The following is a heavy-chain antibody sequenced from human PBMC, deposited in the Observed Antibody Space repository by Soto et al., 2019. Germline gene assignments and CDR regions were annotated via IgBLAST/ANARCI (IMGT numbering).Heavy chain of an antibody. CDR3: ARSRAAAPPRVGMDV. J-gene: IGHJ6*02. V-gene: IGHV1-69*13. CDR1: GGTFSSYA. CDR2: IIPIFGTA. D-gene: IGHD6-13*01. Sequence: GASVKVSCKASGGTFSSYAISWVRQAPGQGLEWMGGIIPIFGTANYAQKFQGRVTITADESTSIVFMEMSSLRFEDTAVYYCARSRAAAPPRVGMDVWGQGTTVT.